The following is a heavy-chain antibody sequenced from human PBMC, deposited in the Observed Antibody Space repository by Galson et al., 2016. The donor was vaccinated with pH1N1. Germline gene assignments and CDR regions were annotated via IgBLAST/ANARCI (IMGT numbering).Heavy chain of an antibody. J-gene: IGHJ4*02. V-gene: IGHV3-7*01. CDR2: INQDGSVK. CDR3: TRVSSWYYVDF. Sequence: SLRLSCAASGFTFSTYWMTWVRQAPGKGLEWVANINQDGSVKYYVDSVKGRFTISRDNAKESLLLQMDSLRVEDTAVYYCTRVSSWYYVDFWGQGTLITVSS. CDR1: GFTFSTYW. D-gene: IGHD6-13*01.